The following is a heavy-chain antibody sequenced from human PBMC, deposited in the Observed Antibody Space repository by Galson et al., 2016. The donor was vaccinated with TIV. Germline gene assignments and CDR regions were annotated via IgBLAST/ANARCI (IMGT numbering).Heavy chain of an antibody. D-gene: IGHD2-21*01. CDR1: GYPFTSHW. CDR3: ARRGGSDSPARAFDI. Sequence: QSGAEVKKPGESLNISCQGFGYPFTSHWIAWVRQMPGKGLEWMGIIFPSDSDTRYSPSFEGQVTISADKSASTISLQWTSLKTSDSGIYYCARRGGSDSPARAFDIWGQGTMVTVSS. V-gene: IGHV5-51*03. CDR2: IFPSDSDT. J-gene: IGHJ3*02.